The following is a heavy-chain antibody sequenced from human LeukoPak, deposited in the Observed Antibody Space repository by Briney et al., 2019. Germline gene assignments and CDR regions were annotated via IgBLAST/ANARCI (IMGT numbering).Heavy chain of an antibody. D-gene: IGHD5-12*01. J-gene: IGHJ4*02. Sequence: SETLSLXCTVSGGSISSYYWSWIRRPPGKGLESIGYIYYSGSTNYNPSLKSRVTISVDTSKNQFSLKLSSVTAADTAVYYCARGGYSGYGFDYWGQGTLVTVSS. CDR1: GGSISSYY. CDR3: ARGGYSGYGFDY. V-gene: IGHV4-59*01. CDR2: IYYSGST.